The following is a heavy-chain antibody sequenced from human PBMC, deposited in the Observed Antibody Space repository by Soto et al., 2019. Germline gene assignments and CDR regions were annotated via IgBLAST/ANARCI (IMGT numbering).Heavy chain of an antibody. D-gene: IGHD6-19*01. J-gene: IGHJ4*02. V-gene: IGHV5-10-1*01. Sequence: RGESLKISCKGSGYSFTSYWISWVRQMPGKGLEWMGRIDPSDSYTNYSPSFQGHVTISADKSISTAYLQWSSLKASDTAMYYCARQRRIAVAPNFDYWGQGTLVTVSS. CDR3: ARQRRIAVAPNFDY. CDR2: IDPSDSYT. CDR1: GYSFTSYW.